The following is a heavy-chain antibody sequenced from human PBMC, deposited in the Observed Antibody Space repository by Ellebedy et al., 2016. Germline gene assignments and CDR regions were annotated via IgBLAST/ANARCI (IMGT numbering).Heavy chain of an antibody. Sequence: GGSLRLSXAASGFTFSSYAMSWVRQAPGKGLEWVSAISGSGGSTYYADSVKGRFTISRDNSKNTLYLQMNSLRAEDTAVYYCAKDLGYSSGWYEYWGQGTLVTVSS. V-gene: IGHV3-23*01. CDR3: AKDLGYSSGWYEY. D-gene: IGHD6-19*01. CDR2: ISGSGGST. CDR1: GFTFSSYA. J-gene: IGHJ4*02.